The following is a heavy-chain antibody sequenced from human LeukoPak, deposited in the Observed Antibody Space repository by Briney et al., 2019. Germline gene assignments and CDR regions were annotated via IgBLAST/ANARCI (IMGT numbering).Heavy chain of an antibody. D-gene: IGHD6-19*01. CDR2: IVVGSGNT. V-gene: IGHV1-58*02. CDR1: GFTFTSSA. CDR3: AAEIAVASGIVLDP. J-gene: IGHJ5*02. Sequence: SVKVSCKASGFTFTSSAMHWVRQARGQRLEWIGWIVVGSGNTNYAQKFQERVTITRDMSTSTAYMELSSLRSEDTAVYYCAAEIAVASGIVLDPWGQGTLVTVSS.